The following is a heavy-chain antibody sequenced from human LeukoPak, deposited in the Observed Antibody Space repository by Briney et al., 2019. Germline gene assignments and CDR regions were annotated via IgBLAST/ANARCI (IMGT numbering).Heavy chain of an antibody. D-gene: IGHD1-26*01. J-gene: IGHJ4*02. V-gene: IGHV1-18*01. CDR2: ISAYNGNI. CDR1: GYTFTRYG. Sequence: APVKVSCKASGYTFTRYGISWVRQAPGQGLEWMGWISAYNGNIKYAQKFQGRVTMTTDTSTSTAYMELRSLTSDDAAVYYCARDPMYSESYLYFDFWGQGTLVTVSS. CDR3: ARDPMYSESYLYFDF.